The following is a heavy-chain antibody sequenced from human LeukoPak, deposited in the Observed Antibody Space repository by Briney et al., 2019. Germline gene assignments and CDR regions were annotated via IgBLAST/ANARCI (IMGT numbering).Heavy chain of an antibody. J-gene: IGHJ6*03. D-gene: IGHD3-3*01. CDR1: GFTFSSYW. V-gene: IGHV3-7*01. Sequence: GGSLRLSCAASGFTFSSYWMSWVRQAPGKGLEWVANIKQDGSEKYYVDSVKGRFTISRDNAKNSLYLQMNSLRAEDTAVYYCAREGVTIFGVVIYYYYYMDVWGKGTTVTVFS. CDR3: AREGVTIFGVVIYYYYYMDV. CDR2: IKQDGSEK.